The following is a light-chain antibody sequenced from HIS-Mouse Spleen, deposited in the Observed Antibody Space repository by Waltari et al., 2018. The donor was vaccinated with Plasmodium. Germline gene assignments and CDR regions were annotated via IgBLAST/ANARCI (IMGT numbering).Light chain of an antibody. CDR2: KDS. J-gene: IGLJ2*01. CDR3: QSADSSGTYRV. Sequence: SYELTQPPSVSVSPGQTARITCSGDALPKQYAYWYQQKPGQAPVLVIYKDSERPSGIPGGFSGSSSGTTVPLTISGVQAEDEADYYCQSADSSGTYRVFGGGTKLTVL. V-gene: IGLV3-25*03. CDR1: ALPKQY.